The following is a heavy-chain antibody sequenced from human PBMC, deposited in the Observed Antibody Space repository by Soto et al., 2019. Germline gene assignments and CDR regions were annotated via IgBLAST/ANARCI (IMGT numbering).Heavy chain of an antibody. D-gene: IGHD1-26*01. CDR2: IKSDGTII. CDR1: GFTLSPYW. CDR3: ARAALNGASYFDL. J-gene: IGHJ4*02. Sequence: EVQLVESGGGLVQPGGSLRLSCAASGFTLSPYWMHWVRQAPGKGLVWVSRIKSDGTIINYADSVKGRATISRDNARNTLYLQVGSLRAEGTALYYCARAALNGASYFDLWGQGTLVTVSS. V-gene: IGHV3-74*01.